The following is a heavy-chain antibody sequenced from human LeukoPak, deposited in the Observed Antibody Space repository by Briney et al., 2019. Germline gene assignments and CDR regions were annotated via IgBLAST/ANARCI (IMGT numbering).Heavy chain of an antibody. D-gene: IGHD6-13*01. CDR3: ARDGIAAAGNWFDP. CDR2: IYTSGST. Sequence: SETLSLTCTVSGGSISSYYWSWIRQPAGKGLEWIVRIYTSGSTNYNPSLKSRVTMSVDTSKNQFSLKLSSVTAADTAVYYCARDGIAAAGNWFDPWGQGTLVTVSS. CDR1: GGSISSYY. V-gene: IGHV4-4*07. J-gene: IGHJ5*02.